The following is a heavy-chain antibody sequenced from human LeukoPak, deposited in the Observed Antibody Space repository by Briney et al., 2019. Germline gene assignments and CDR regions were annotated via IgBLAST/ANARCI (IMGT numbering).Heavy chain of an antibody. CDR3: ARDPYCSGGSCPLGDYYYGMDV. D-gene: IGHD2-15*01. Sequence: GGSLRLSCAASGFTVSSNYMSWVRQAPGKGLEWVSVIYSGGSTYYADSVKGRFTISRDNSKNTLYLQMNSLRAEDTAVYYCARDPYCSGGSCPLGDYYYGMDVWGQGTTVTVSS. CDR2: IYSGGST. V-gene: IGHV3-53*01. J-gene: IGHJ6*02. CDR1: GFTVSSNY.